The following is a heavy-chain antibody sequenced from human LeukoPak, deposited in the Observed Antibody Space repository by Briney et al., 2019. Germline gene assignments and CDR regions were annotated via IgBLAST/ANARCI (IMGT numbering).Heavy chain of an antibody. CDR1: GGXISSYY. Sequence: PSETLSLTCTVSGGXISSYYCSWIRQPPGMRLEWIGYIYYSGRTNYNPSLKSRVTIAVDTSKNQFSLKLSSVTAADTAVYYCARSLPLAESSYYFDYWGQGTLVTVSS. CDR3: ARSLPLAESSYYFDY. V-gene: IGHV4-59*08. J-gene: IGHJ4*02. D-gene: IGHD1-14*01. CDR2: IYYSGRT.